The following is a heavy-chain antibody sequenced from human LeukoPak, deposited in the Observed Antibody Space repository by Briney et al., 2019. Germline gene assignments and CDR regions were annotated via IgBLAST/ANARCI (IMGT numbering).Heavy chain of an antibody. CDR2: ISDSGGST. CDR1: GFTFSDYA. CDR3: ARHDSFIPY. Sequence: SGGSLRLSCVASGFTFSDYAMSWVRQAPGEGLEWVLGISDSGGSTYYADSVKGRCTISRDNSKNTVSLPMNNLRAEDTAVYFCARHDSFIPYWGQGTLVTVTS. V-gene: IGHV3-23*01. J-gene: IGHJ4*02. D-gene: IGHD3-16*02.